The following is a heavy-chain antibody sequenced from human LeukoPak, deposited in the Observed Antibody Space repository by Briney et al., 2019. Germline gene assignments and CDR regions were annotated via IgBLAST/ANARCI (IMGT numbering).Heavy chain of an antibody. CDR2: IYYTGST. Sequence: SETLSLTCTVSGGSISSYYWSCIRQPPGKGLEWIGNIYYTGSTYYNASLQSRVTISIDMSKNQFSLRLSSVTAADTAMYYCVKSGGYGLIDYWGQGTLVTVSS. D-gene: IGHD6-19*01. CDR1: GGSISSYY. J-gene: IGHJ4*02. V-gene: IGHV4-59*04. CDR3: VKSGGYGLIDY.